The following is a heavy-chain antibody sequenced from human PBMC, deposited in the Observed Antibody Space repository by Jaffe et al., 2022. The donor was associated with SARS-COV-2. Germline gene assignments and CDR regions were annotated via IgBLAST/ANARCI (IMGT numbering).Heavy chain of an antibody. CDR3: AKDRVVRATTPFDY. D-gene: IGHD1-26*01. V-gene: IGHV3-23*04. Sequence: EVQLVESGGGLVQPGGSLRLSCATSGFTFSSYAMGWVRQAPGKGLEWVSTITDGGSAYYIDSVKGRFTISRDNSKNTLYLQMNSLRAEDTAIYYCAKDRVVRATTPFDYWGQGTLVTVSS. CDR1: GFTFSSYA. J-gene: IGHJ4*02. CDR2: ITDGGSA.